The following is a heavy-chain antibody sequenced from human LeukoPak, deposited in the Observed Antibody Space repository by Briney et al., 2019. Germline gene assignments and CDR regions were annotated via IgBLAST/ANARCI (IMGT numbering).Heavy chain of an antibody. CDR3: ARDQYGGYALDY. CDR1: GFTFSSYA. CDR2: ISGSGGST. D-gene: IGHD4-17*01. V-gene: IGHV3-23*01. Sequence: PGGSLRLSCAASGFTFSSYAMSWVRQAPGKGLEWVSAISGSGGSTYYADSVKGRFTISRDTAKNSLYLQMNSLRAEDTAVYYCARDQYGGYALDYWGQGTLVTVSS. J-gene: IGHJ4*02.